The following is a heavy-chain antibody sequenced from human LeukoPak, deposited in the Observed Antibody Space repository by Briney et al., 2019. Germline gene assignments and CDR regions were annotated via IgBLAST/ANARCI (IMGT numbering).Heavy chain of an antibody. CDR3: ARDSPYCSSTSCRYFGIDY. V-gene: IGHV3-7*01. Sequence: GGSLRLSCAASGFTFSRYWMTWVRQAPGKGLEWVANIKQDGSEKFYADSLKGRLIISRDNAKSSLYLQVNSLRAEDTAVYYCARDSPYCSSTSCRYFGIDYWGQGTLVTVSS. CDR1: GFTFSRYW. D-gene: IGHD2-2*01. CDR2: IKQDGSEK. J-gene: IGHJ4*02.